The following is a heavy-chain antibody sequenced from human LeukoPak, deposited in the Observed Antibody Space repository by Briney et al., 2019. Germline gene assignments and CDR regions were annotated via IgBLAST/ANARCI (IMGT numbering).Heavy chain of an antibody. Sequence: ASVKVSCKASGYTFTSYGISWVRQAPGQGLEWMGWISAYNGNTDYAQKLQGGVTMTTDTSTSTAYMELRSLRSDDTAVYYCATTGYCSGGSCPNQYYFDYWGQGTLVTVSS. D-gene: IGHD2-15*01. CDR1: GYTFTSYG. J-gene: IGHJ4*02. CDR2: ISAYNGNT. CDR3: ATTGYCSGGSCPNQYYFDY. V-gene: IGHV1-18*01.